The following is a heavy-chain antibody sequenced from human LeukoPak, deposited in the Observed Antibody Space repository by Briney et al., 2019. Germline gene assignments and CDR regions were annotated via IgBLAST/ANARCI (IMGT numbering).Heavy chain of an antibody. J-gene: IGHJ3*02. Sequence: SETLSLTCTVSGGSISSSSYYWGWIRQPPGKGLEWIGSIYYSGSTYYNPSLKSRVTISVDTSKNQFSLKLSSVTAADTAVYYCARPIVVVAAATGPGDAFDIWGQGTMVTVSS. V-gene: IGHV4-39*01. CDR2: IYYSGST. CDR3: ARPIVVVAAATGPGDAFDI. D-gene: IGHD2-15*01. CDR1: GGSISSSSYY.